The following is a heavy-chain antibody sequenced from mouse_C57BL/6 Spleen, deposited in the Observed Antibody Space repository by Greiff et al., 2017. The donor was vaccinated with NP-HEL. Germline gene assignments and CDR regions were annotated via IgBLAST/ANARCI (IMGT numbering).Heavy chain of an antibody. J-gene: IGHJ2*01. D-gene: IGHD3-3*01. V-gene: IGHV1-82*01. CDR2: IYPGDGDT. Sequence: QVQLQQSGPELVKPGASVKISCKASGYAFSSSWMNWVKQRPGKGLEWIGRIYPGDGDTNYNGKFKGKATLTADKSSSTAYMQLSSLTSEDSAVYFCAREGAFDYWGQGTTLTVSS. CDR3: AREGAFDY. CDR1: GYAFSSSW.